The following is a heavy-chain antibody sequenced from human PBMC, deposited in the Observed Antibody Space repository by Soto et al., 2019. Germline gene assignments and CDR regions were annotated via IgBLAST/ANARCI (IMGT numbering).Heavy chain of an antibody. CDR3: ARKLELRGSYYYYYGMDV. CDR1: GYTFTDYY. D-gene: IGHD1-7*01. Sequence: ASVKVSCKASGYTFTDYYMHWVRQAPGQGLEWMGWINPNSGGTNYAQKFQGRVTMTRDTSISTAYMELSRLRSDDTAVYYCARKLELRGSYYYYYGMDVWGQGTTVTVSS. J-gene: IGHJ6*02. V-gene: IGHV1-2*02. CDR2: INPNSGGT.